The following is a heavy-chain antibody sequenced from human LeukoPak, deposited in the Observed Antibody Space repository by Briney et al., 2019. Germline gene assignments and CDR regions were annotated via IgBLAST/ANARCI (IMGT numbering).Heavy chain of an antibody. Sequence: SETLSLTCTVSGGSIISDYWSCIRQPPGKGLECIGYIYYSGSTTYNPSLKSRVTISLDRSKNQFSLKLISVTAADTAVYYCARDGGNVDYWGQGTLVTVSS. V-gene: IGHV4-59*01. CDR2: IYYSGST. CDR1: GGSIISDY. D-gene: IGHD4-23*01. CDR3: ARDGGNVDY. J-gene: IGHJ4*02.